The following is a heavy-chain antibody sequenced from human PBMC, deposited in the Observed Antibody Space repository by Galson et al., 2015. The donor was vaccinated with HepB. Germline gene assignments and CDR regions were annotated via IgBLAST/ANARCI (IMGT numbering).Heavy chain of an antibody. V-gene: IGHV1-69*04. CDR3: AGDREAAAGTLDY. CDR1: GGTFSSYA. J-gene: IGHJ4*02. D-gene: IGHD6-13*01. CDR2: IIPIFGIA. Sequence: SVKVSCKASGGTFSSYAISWVRQAPGQGLEWMGRIIPIFGIANYAQKFQGRVTITADKSTSTAYMELSSLRSEDTAVYYCAGDREAAAGTLDYLGEGTLVTVSS.